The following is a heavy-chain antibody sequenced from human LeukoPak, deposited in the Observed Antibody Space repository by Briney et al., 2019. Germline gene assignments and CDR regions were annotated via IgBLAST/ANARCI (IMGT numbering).Heavy chain of an antibody. J-gene: IGHJ4*02. V-gene: IGHV3-23*01. CDR3: AKEGVTGADS. CDR2: ISGGGDA. Sequence: GGSLTLSCTASGFPFNRFAMSWVRQAPGQGLAWVSAISGGGDAHYADSVKGRFTISRDNSKNSLFLHMNNLTADDTALYYCAKEGVTGADSWGQGTLVSVSS. CDR1: GFPFNRFA.